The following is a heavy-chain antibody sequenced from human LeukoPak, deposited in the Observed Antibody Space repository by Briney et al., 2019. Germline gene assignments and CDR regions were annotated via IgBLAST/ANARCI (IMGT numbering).Heavy chain of an antibody. D-gene: IGHD3-10*01. Sequence: SETLSLTCAVSGGSISSGGYSWSWIRQPPGKGLEWIGYIYYSGSTNYNPSLKSRVTISVDTSKNQFSLKLSSVTAADTAVYYCARHRVTMVRGVMGFDYWGQGTLVTVSS. CDR3: ARHRVTMVRGVMGFDY. J-gene: IGHJ4*02. CDR1: GGSISSGGYS. V-gene: IGHV4-61*08. CDR2: IYYSGST.